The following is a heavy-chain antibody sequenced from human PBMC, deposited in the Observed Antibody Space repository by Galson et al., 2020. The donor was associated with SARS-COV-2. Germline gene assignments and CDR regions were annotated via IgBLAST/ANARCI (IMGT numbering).Heavy chain of an antibody. CDR2: LSYDGSNK. CDR1: GFTFSSYA. V-gene: IGHV3-30*01. CDR3: ARTAYCGGDCEEYFQH. Sequence: GESLKISCAASGFTFSSYAMHWVRQAPGTGLEWVTVLSYDGSNKYYADSVKGRFTISRDNSKNTLYLQMNSLRAEDTAVYYCARTAYCGGDCEEYFQHWGQGTLVTVSS. J-gene: IGHJ1*01. D-gene: IGHD2-21*01.